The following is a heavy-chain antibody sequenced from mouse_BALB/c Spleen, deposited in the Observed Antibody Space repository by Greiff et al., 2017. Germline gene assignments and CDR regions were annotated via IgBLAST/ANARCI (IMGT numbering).Heavy chain of an antibody. V-gene: IGHV1-7*01. CDR2: INPSTGYT. J-gene: IGHJ3*01. CDR3: ARWNGYDAWFAY. CDR1: GYTFNSYW. Sequence: VQLQQSGAELAKPGASVKMSCKASGYTFNSYWMHWVKQRPGQGLEWIGYINPSTGYTEYNQKFKDKATLTADKSSSTAYMQLSSLTSEDSAVYYCARWNGYDAWFAYWGQGTLVTVSA. D-gene: IGHD2-2*01.